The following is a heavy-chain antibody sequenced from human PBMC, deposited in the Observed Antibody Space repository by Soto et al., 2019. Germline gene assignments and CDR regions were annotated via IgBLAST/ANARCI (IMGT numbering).Heavy chain of an antibody. Sequence: SETLSLTCAVYGGSVSGYYWSWIRQPPGKGLEWIGEINHSGSTNYNPSLKSRVTISVDTSKNQFSLKLSSVTAADTAVYYCARGVLGYCTNGVCRAGPYYFDYWGQGTLVTVSS. D-gene: IGHD2-8*01. CDR2: INHSGST. CDR1: GGSVSGYY. V-gene: IGHV4-34*01. CDR3: ARGVLGYCTNGVCRAGPYYFDY. J-gene: IGHJ4*02.